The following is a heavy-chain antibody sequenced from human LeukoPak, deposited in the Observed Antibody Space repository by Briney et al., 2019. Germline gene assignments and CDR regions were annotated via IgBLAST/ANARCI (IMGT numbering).Heavy chain of an antibody. CDR3: AKDRGVYGHGNWFDP. CDR1: GFTFSSYG. J-gene: IGHJ5*02. CDR2: IWYDGSNK. D-gene: IGHD6-13*01. Sequence: GRSLRLSCAASGFTFSSYGMHWVRQAPGKGLEWVAVIWYDGSNKYYADSVKGRFTISRDNSKNTLYLQMNSLRAEDTAVYYCAKDRGVYGHGNWFDPWDQGTLVTVSS. V-gene: IGHV3-33*06.